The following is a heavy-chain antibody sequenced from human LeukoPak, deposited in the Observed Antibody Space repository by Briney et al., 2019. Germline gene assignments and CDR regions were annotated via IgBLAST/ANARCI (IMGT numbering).Heavy chain of an antibody. V-gene: IGHV4-34*01. Sequence: PSESLSLTCAVYVGSFSDFDWSWIRQSPGKGLEWIAEINHSGNTNYSPSLKSRVIISVDTSKNQFSLKLNSVTAADTAVYYCARAIVAAPKEYMDVWGQGTTVTVSS. CDR3: ARAIVAAPKEYMDV. CDR1: VGSFSDFD. D-gene: IGHD2-2*01. CDR2: INHSGNT. J-gene: IGHJ6*02.